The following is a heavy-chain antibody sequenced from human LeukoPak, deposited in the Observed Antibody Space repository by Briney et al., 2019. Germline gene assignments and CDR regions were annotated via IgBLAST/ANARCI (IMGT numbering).Heavy chain of an antibody. D-gene: IGHD3-3*01. CDR2: ITGSGAST. J-gene: IGHJ5*02. CDR1: GFTFSSYA. V-gene: IGHV3-23*01. CDR3: ARDFRSGFPNWFDP. Sequence: GGSLRLSCAASGFTFSSYAMTWVRQAPGKGLEWVSAITGSGASTFYADSVKGRFTISRDNSKNTLYLQMNSLRAEDAAVYYCARDFRSGFPNWFDPWSQGTLVTVSS.